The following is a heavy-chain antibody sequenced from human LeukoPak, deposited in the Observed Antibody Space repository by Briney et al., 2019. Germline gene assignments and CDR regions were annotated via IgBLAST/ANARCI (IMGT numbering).Heavy chain of an antibody. J-gene: IGHJ6*03. CDR2: IYTSGST. D-gene: IGHD4-23*01. Sequence: NPSETLSLTCTVSGGSISSYYWSWIRQPAGKGLEWIGRIYTSGSTNYNPSLKSRVTMSVDTSKNQFSLKLSSVTAADMAVYYCARDQTVAPGYYYYMDVWGKGTTVTVSS. V-gene: IGHV4-4*07. CDR1: GGSISSYY. CDR3: ARDQTVAPGYYYYMDV.